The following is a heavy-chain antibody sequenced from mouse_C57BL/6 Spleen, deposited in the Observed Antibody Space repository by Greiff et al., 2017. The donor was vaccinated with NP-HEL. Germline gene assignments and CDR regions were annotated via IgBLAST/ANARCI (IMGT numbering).Heavy chain of an antibody. CDR3: ARYYGSSYMIYFDY. Sequence: QVQLKQPGTELVKPGASVKLSCKASGYTFTSYWMHCVKQRPGQGLEWIGNINPSNGGTNYNEKFKSKATLTVDKSSSTAYMQLSSLTSEDSAVDYCARYYGSSYMIYFDYWGQGTTLTVSS. J-gene: IGHJ2*01. V-gene: IGHV1-53*01. CDR2: INPSNGGT. CDR1: GYTFTSYW. D-gene: IGHD1-1*01.